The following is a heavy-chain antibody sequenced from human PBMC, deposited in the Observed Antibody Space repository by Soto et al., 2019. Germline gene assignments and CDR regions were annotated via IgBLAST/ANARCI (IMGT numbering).Heavy chain of an antibody. J-gene: IGHJ4*02. CDR2: VYNSGST. V-gene: IGHV4-59*01. Sequence: NPSETLSLTCTVSGGSISGYSWSWIRQPPGKGLECVGYVYNSGSTNYNPSLKSRATISIDTSQNQFSLRLSSVTAADTAVYYCARAQYSSGWKIDYWDQGALVTVSS. CDR3: ARAQYSSGWKIDY. D-gene: IGHD6-19*01. CDR1: GGSISGYS.